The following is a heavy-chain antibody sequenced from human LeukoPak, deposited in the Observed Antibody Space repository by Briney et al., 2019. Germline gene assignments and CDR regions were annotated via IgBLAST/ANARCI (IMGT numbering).Heavy chain of an antibody. J-gene: IGHJ4*02. CDR3: AREIQWLVLSNDY. CDR1: GFTFTSYA. D-gene: IGHD6-19*01. CDR2: ISYDGSNK. Sequence: TGGSLRLSCAASGFTFTSYAMHWVRQAPGKGLEWVAVISYDGSNKYYADSVKGRFTISRDNSKNTLYLQMNSLRVEDTAVYYCAREIQWLVLSNDYWGQGTLVTVSS. V-gene: IGHV3-30-3*01.